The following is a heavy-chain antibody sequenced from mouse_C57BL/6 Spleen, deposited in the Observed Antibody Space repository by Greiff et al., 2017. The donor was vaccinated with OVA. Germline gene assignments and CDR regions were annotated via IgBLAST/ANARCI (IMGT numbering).Heavy chain of an antibody. Sequence: QVQLQQPGTELVKPGASVKLSCKASGYTFTSYWMHWVKQRPGQGLEWIGNINPSNGGTNYNEKFKSKATLTVDKSSSTAYMQLSSLTSEDSAVYYCARWPHYYGSSYVLFAYWGQGTLVTVSA. CDR2: INPSNGGT. CDR3: ARWPHYYGSSYVLFAY. CDR1: GYTFTSYW. D-gene: IGHD1-1*01. V-gene: IGHV1-53*01. J-gene: IGHJ3*01.